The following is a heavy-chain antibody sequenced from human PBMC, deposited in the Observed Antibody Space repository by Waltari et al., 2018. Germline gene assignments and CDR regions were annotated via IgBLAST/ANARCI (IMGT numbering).Heavy chain of an antibody. V-gene: IGHV1-69*01. CDR1: GGTFRSYA. D-gene: IGHD5-18*01. J-gene: IGHJ6*02. CDR3: ARGDTAMVSLYYYGMDV. CDR2: IIPIFGTA. Sequence: QVQLVQSGAEVKKPGSSVKVSCKASGGTFRSYAISWVRKAHGQGLEWMGGIIPIFGTANYAQKFQGRVTITADESTSTAYMELSSLRSEDTAVYYCARGDTAMVSLYYYGMDVWGQGTTVTVSS.